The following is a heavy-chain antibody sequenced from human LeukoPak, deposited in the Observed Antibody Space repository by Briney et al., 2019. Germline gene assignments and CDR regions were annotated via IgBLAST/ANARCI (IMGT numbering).Heavy chain of an antibody. CDR3: ARGGGRFGELLGRTRFDY. V-gene: IGHV3-30*02. Sequence: GGSLRLSCAASGFTFSSYGMHWVRQAPGKGLEWVAFIRYDGSNKYYADSVKGRFTISRDNSKNTLYLQMNSLRAEDTAVYYCARGGGRFGELLGRTRFDYWGQGTLVTVSS. CDR2: IRYDGSNK. CDR1: GFTFSSYG. D-gene: IGHD3-10*01. J-gene: IGHJ4*02.